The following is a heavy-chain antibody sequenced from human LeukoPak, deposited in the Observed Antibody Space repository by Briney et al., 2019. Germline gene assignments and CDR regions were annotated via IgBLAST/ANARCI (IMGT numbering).Heavy chain of an antibody. J-gene: IGHJ4*02. Sequence: ASEKVSCKASGYTFTSYGISWVRQAPGQGLEWMGWISAYNGNTNYAQKVQGRVNMTTDTSTTTAYMELRSLRPDDTAVYYCARDDGVAVAGTWGYWGQGTVVTVSS. D-gene: IGHD6-19*01. V-gene: IGHV1-18*01. CDR2: ISAYNGNT. CDR1: GYTFTSYG. CDR3: ARDDGVAVAGTWGY.